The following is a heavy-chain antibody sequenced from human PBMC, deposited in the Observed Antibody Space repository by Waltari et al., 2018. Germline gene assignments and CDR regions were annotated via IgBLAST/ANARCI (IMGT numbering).Heavy chain of an antibody. CDR2: ISSGGRK. D-gene: IGHD4-4*01. CDR1: GFTVSSNY. Sequence: EVQLVESGGGLIQPGGSLRLSCAASGFTVSSNYMSWVRQAPGKGLEWVSGISSGGRKYYADSVKGRFTISRDNSKNTLYLQMNSLRAADTAVYYCARVPPGNPTLNWFDPWGQGTLVTVSS. J-gene: IGHJ5*02. CDR3: ARVPPGNPTLNWFDP. V-gene: IGHV3-53*01.